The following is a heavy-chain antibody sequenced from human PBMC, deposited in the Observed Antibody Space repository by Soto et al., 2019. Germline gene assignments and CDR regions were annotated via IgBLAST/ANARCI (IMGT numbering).Heavy chain of an antibody. Sequence: EVQLLESGGGLVQPGGSLRLSCAASGFTFSSYAMSWVRQAPGKGLEWVSAISGSGGSTYYAESVKGRFTISRDNSKNTLYLQMNSLRAEDTAVYYCARAIDRSVTTADEYWGQGTLVTVSS. CDR2: ISGSGGST. J-gene: IGHJ1*01. D-gene: IGHD4-17*01. CDR3: ARAIDRSVTTADEY. CDR1: GFTFSSYA. V-gene: IGHV3-23*01.